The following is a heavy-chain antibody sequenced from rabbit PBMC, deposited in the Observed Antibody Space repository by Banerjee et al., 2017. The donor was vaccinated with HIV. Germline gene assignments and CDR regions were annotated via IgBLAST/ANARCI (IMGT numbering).Heavy chain of an antibody. V-gene: IGHV1S40*01. CDR2: IYTGSGST. CDR1: GFSFSSYYY. CDR3: ARNFFAGTIYYTLNL. D-gene: IGHD8-1*01. Sequence: QSLEESGGGLVQPEGSLTLTCTASGFSFSSYYYMCWVRQAPGKGLEWIGCIYTGSGSTYYASWAKGRFTISKTSSTTVTLQMTSLTAADTATYFCARNFFAGTIYYTLNLWGQGTLVTVS. J-gene: IGHJ4*01.